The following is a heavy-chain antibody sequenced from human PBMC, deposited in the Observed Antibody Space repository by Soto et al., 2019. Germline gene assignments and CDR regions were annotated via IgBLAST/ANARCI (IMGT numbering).Heavy chain of an antibody. J-gene: IGHJ6*03. CDR2: TRNKANSYTT. D-gene: IGHD4-4*01. CDR3: ARASGSNYETYYYCYRDV. V-gene: IGHV3-72*01. Sequence: EVQLVESGGGLVQPGGSLRLSCAASGFTFSDHYMDWVRQAPGKGLEWVGRTRNKANSYTTEYAASVKGIFTISRDDSKNSLYLKMDSLKTEDTAVYYCARASGSNYETYYYCYRDVWGKWTTVTVSS. CDR1: GFTFSDHY.